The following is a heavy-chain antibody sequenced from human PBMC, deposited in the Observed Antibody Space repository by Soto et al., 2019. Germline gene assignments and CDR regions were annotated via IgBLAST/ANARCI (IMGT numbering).Heavy chain of an antibody. Sequence: PSETLSLTCTVSGGSISSYYWSWIRQPPGKGLEWIGYIYYSGSTNYNPSLKSRVTISVDTSKNQFSLKLSSVTAADTAVYYCARSDYGSGSYGMIDYWGQGTLVTAPQ. J-gene: IGHJ4*02. D-gene: IGHD3-10*01. V-gene: IGHV4-59*01. CDR3: ARSDYGSGSYGMIDY. CDR1: GGSISSYY. CDR2: IYYSGST.